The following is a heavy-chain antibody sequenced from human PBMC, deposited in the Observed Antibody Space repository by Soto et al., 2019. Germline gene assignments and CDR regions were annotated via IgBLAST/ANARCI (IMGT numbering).Heavy chain of an antibody. CDR3: ASLLPYGGNGNY. D-gene: IGHD4-17*01. Sequence: QLQLQESGPGLVKPSETLSLTCTVSGGSISSSSYYWGWIRQPPGKGLEWIGSIYYSGSTYYNPSPKSRVTISVDTAKNQFSLKLSSVTAADTAVYYCASLLPYGGNGNYWGQGTLVTVSS. V-gene: IGHV4-39*01. CDR2: IYYSGST. CDR1: GGSISSSSYY. J-gene: IGHJ4*02.